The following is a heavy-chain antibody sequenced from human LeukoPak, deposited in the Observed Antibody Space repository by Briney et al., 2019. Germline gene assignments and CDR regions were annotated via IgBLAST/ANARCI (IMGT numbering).Heavy chain of an antibody. CDR3: TCLDY. CDR2: VCTSGDNT. V-gene: IGHV3-23*01. J-gene: IGHJ4*02. Sequence: KGLDWVSAVCTSGDNTYYADSVKRRFTIARDNSRDTLSLQMNSLRAEDTAIYYCTCLDYXGQGXXV.